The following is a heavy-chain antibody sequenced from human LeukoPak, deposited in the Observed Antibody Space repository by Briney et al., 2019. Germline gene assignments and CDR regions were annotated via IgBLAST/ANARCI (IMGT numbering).Heavy chain of an antibody. D-gene: IGHD4-17*01. J-gene: IGHJ4*02. Sequence: SETLSLTCTVSGGSISSSSYYWGWIRQPPGKGLEWIGSIYYSGSTYYNPSLKSRVTISVDTSKNQFSLKLSSVTAADTAVYYCARLMTTVTTLVAGLDYWGQGTLVTVSS. CDR2: IYYSGST. CDR3: ARLMTTVTTLVAGLDY. CDR1: GGSISSSSYY. V-gene: IGHV4-39*01.